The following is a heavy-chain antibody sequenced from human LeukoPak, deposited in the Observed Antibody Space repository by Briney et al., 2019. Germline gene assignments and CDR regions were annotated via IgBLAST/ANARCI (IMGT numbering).Heavy chain of an antibody. V-gene: IGHV3-23*01. CDR3: AKDGGLWVSAHWGDS. Sequence: PGGSLRLSGAASGFTFSSYTMSWVRKAPGKGLEWVSTITTSDGNTYYADSVKGRFTVSRDNSKNTLFLRMNSLRAEDTAVYYCAKDGGLWVSAHWGDSWGRGTLVTVSS. CDR2: ITTSDGNT. CDR1: GFTFSSYT. J-gene: IGHJ4*02. D-gene: IGHD7-27*01.